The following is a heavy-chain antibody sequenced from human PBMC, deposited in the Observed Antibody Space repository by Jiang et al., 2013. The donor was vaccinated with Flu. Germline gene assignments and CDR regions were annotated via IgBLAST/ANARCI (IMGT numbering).Heavy chain of an antibody. J-gene: IGHJ4*02. CDR3: ARWEGRYFDS. Sequence: CTVSGGSISSGGYYWTWIRQHPGKGLEWLGYIYYTGTTYHKPSLNTPVSISIDTSKNQFSLNLTSVTAADTAVYYCARWEGRYFDSWGQGTLVTVSS. CDR1: GGSISSGGYY. D-gene: IGHD1-26*01. V-gene: IGHV4-31*01. CDR2: IYYTGTT.